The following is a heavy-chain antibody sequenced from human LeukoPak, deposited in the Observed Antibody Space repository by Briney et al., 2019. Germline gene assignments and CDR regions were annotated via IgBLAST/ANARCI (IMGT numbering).Heavy chain of an antibody. D-gene: IGHD2-15*01. CDR1: GYSFTTYW. Sequence: KPGESLKISCKGSGYSFTTYWIGWVRQMPGKGLEWMGIFYPGDSDTRYCPSFQGQVTISVDTSINTAYLQWSSLKASDTAMYYCARQRSCSSGTCYPDYWGQGTLVTVSS. J-gene: IGHJ4*02. CDR3: ARQRSCSSGTCYPDY. V-gene: IGHV5-51*01. CDR2: FYPGDSDT.